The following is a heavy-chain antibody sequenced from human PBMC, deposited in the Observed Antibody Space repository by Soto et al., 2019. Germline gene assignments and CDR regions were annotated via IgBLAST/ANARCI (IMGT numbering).Heavy chain of an antibody. J-gene: IGHJ6*02. CDR3: AREVYNWNYGYYYYYYGMDV. Sequence: ASVKVSCKASGYTFTSYGISWVRQAPGQGLEWMGWISAYNGNTNYAQKLQGRVTMTTDTSTSTAYMELRSLRSDDTAVYYCAREVYNWNYGYYYYYYGMDVWGQGTTVTVSS. CDR2: ISAYNGNT. CDR1: GYTFTSYG. D-gene: IGHD1-7*01. V-gene: IGHV1-18*01.